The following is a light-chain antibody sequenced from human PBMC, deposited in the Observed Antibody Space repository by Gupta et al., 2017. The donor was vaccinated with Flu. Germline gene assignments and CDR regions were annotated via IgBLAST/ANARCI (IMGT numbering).Light chain of an antibody. J-gene: IGKJ3*01. V-gene: IGKV1-16*01. CDR1: QDISHY. CDR3: HQDCTYPLT. CDR2: AAS. Sequence: DIQMTQSPSSLSASVGDRVTITCRASQDISHYLAWFQQKPGNAPKSLIYAASSLQSGVPSRSSGSGSGTDFTLTIISRQPEDFATYYCHQDCTYPLTFGHGTKVDVK.